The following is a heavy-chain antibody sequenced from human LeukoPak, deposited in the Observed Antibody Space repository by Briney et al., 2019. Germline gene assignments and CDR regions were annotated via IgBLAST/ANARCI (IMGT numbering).Heavy chain of an antibody. CDR2: INSDGSST. D-gene: IGHD5-12*01. V-gene: IGHV3-74*01. J-gene: IGHJ4*02. CDR1: GFTFSSYW. CDR3: ARDKYSGYDTFDY. Sequence: GGSLRLSCAASGFTFSSYWMHWVRQAPGKGLVWVSRINSDGSSTSYADSVKGRFTISRDNAKTTPYLQMNSLRAEDTAVYYCARDKYSGYDTFDYWGQGTLVTVSS.